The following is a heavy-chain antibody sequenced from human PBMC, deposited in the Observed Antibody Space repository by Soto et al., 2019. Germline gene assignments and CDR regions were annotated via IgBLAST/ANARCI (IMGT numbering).Heavy chain of an antibody. CDR1: GFTFSSYA. Sequence: GGSRTHSCPVSGFTFSSYAIHWVRQAPGKELKYVSAISSNGGSTYYANSVKGRFTISRDNSKNTLYLQMGSLRAEDMAVYYCARGPSSSDIVVVPAAIRSNPWGQGTLVTVSS. V-gene: IGHV3-64*01. CDR2: ISSNGGST. D-gene: IGHD2-2*01. J-gene: IGHJ5*02. CDR3: ARGPSSSDIVVVPAAIRSNP.